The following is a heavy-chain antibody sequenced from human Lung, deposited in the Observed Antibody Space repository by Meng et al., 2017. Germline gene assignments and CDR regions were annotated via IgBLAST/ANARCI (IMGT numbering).Heavy chain of an antibody. J-gene: IGHJ4*02. CDR2: INHSGST. Sequence: QGELREWGPGLLKPSETLSLTCVVSGGSFSDYYWSWIRQPPGKGLEWIGEINHSGSTNYNPSLESRATISVDTSQNNLSLKLSSVTAADSAVYYCARGPTTMAHDFDYWGQGTLVTVS. D-gene: IGHD4-11*01. CDR1: GGSFSDYY. CDR3: ARGPTTMAHDFDY. V-gene: IGHV4-34*01.